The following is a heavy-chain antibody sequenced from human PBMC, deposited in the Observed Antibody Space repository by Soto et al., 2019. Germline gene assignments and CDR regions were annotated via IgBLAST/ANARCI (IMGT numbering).Heavy chain of an antibody. CDR3: AREGDYYDSSGYSFDY. J-gene: IGHJ4*02. D-gene: IGHD3-22*01. CDR2: INPSGGST. V-gene: IGHV1-46*01. Sequence: EASVKVSCKASGYTFTSYYMHWVRQAPGQGLEWMGIINPSGGSTSYAQKFQGRVTMTRDTSTSTVYMELSSLRSEDTAVYYCAREGDYYDSSGYSFDYWGQGTLVTVSS. CDR1: GYTFTSYY.